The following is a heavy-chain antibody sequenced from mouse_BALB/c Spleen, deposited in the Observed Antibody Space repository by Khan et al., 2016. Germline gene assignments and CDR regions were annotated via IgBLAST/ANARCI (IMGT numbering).Heavy chain of an antibody. V-gene: IGHV1-9*01. J-gene: IGHJ4*01. CDR2: ILPGSGNS. Sequence: QVQLQQSGAELMKPGASVKISCKATGYTFNNYWIEWVKQRPGHGLEWIGDILPGSGNSNYNENLTGKATFTADTSSNTAYMQLSSLTSDDSDDYYCARAWYSMDFWGQGTEVTVSS. CDR3: ARAWYSMDF. CDR1: GYTFNNYW.